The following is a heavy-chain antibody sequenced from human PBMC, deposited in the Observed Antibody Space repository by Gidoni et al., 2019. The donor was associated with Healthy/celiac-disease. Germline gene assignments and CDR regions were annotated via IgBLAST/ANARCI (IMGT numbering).Heavy chain of an antibody. CDR2: IKSKTDGGTT. CDR1: GFTFSNAW. D-gene: IGHD5-12*01. CDR3: TTVPVATDTADY. V-gene: IGHV3-15*01. J-gene: IGHJ4*02. Sequence: EVQLVESGGGLVKHGGSLRLSCAASGFTFSNAWMSGVRQAPGKGLGWVGRIKSKTDGGTTDDAAPVKGRFTISRDDSKNTLYLQMNSLKTEDTAVYYCTTVPVATDTADYWGQGTLVTVSS.